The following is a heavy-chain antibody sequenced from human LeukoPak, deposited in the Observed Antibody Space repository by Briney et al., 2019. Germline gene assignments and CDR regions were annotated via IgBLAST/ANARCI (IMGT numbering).Heavy chain of an antibody. J-gene: IGHJ4*02. CDR3: APSVLSSFDY. D-gene: IGHD3-3*01. Sequence: GGSLRLSCAASGFTFTTYAMTWVRQAPGRGLEWVSTLSRNGVNTFYADSVKGRFTMSRDNSKNTLYLQMNSLRAEDTALYFCAPSVLSSFDYWGQGTLVTVSS. CDR2: LSRNGVNT. V-gene: IGHV3-23*01. CDR1: GFTFTTYA.